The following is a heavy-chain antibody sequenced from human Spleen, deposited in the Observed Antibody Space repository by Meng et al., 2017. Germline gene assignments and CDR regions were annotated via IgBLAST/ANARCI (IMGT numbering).Heavy chain of an antibody. Sequence: VQLQSGGEVLIAASWSMAPCCVVYVSSVSGSYWSWIRHPAGKRVEWIGEINNSGRTNYTPYLKSRVTISVDASKSQFYLKLSSVTSADTAVYYCARPCRYNWFDHWGQGTLVTVSS. CDR3: ARPCRYNWFDH. CDR2: INNSGRT. V-gene: IGHV4-34*01. J-gene: IGHJ5*02. CDR1: VSSVSGSY.